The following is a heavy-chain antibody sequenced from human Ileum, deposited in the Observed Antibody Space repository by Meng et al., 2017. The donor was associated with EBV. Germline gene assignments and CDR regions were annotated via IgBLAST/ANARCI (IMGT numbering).Heavy chain of an antibody. CDR2: IHHTEST. J-gene: IGHJ4*02. D-gene: IGHD3-22*01. V-gene: IGHV4-4*02. CDR3: ARESYSDSSGYYSLDY. Sequence: QGSGQGLGKPSGTRALTCAVSGGSFRSSNWWSWVRQAPGKGLEWIGEIHHTESTNYNPSLKSRVTISVDKSKNQFSLKLSSVTAADTAVYYCARESYSDSSGYYSLDYWGQGSLVTVSS. CDR1: GGSFRSSNW.